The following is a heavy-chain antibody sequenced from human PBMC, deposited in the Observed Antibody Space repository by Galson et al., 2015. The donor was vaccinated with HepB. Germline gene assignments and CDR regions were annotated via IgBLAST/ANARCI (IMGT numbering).Heavy chain of an antibody. D-gene: IGHD3-10*01. CDR2: IIPTLGIA. Sequence: SVKVSCKASGGTFSSYTISWVRQAPGQGLEWMGRIIPTLGIANYAQKFQGRVTITADKSTSTAYMELSSLRSEDTAVYYCARDKKGGYYYGSGSLDYWGQGTLVTVSS. CDR1: GGTFSSYT. J-gene: IGHJ4*02. V-gene: IGHV1-69*04. CDR3: ARDKKGGYYYGSGSLDY.